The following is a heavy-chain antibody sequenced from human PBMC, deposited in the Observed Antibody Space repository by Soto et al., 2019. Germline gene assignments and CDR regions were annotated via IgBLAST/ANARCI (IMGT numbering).Heavy chain of an antibody. V-gene: IGHV1-18*01. J-gene: IGHJ4*02. CDR3: AREEGEYCSSTSCFQPDY. Sequence: ASVKVSCKASGYTFTSYGISWVRQAPGQGLEWMGWISAYNGNTNYAQKLQGRVTMTTDTSTSTAYMELRSLRSDDTAVYYCAREEGEYCSSTSCFQPDYWGQGTLVTVS. CDR2: ISAYNGNT. CDR1: GYTFTSYG. D-gene: IGHD2-2*01.